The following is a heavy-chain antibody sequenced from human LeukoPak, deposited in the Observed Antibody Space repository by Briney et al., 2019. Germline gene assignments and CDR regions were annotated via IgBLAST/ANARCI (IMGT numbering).Heavy chain of an antibody. CDR3: ASNDYYDSSGYYY. V-gene: IGHV4-38-2*02. D-gene: IGHD3-22*01. CDR1: GYSVSSGYY. J-gene: IGHJ4*02. CDR2: IYRSGSP. Sequence: PSETLSLTCTVSGYSVSSGYYWGWIRQPPGKGLEWIGAIYRSGSPYYNPSLKSRVTISVDTSKNQFSLKLSSVTAADTAVYYCASNDYYDSSGYYYWGQGTLVTVSS.